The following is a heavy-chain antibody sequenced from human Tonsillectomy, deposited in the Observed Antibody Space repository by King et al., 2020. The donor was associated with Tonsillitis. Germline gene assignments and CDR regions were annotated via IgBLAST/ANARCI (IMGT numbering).Heavy chain of an antibody. V-gene: IGHV3-7*01. Sequence: VQLVESGGGLVQPGGSLRLSCAASGFTFSSYWMSWVRQAPGKGLEWVANIKQDGSEKYYVDSVKGRFTISRDNAKNSLYLQMNSLRAEDTAVYYCARGWDSSGYNNWFGPWGQGTLVTVSS. D-gene: IGHD3-22*01. CDR2: IKQDGSEK. CDR1: GFTFSSYW. CDR3: ARGWDSSGYNNWFGP. J-gene: IGHJ5*02.